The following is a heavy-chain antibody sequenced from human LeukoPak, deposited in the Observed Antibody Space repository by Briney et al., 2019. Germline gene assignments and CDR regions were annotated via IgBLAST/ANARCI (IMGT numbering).Heavy chain of an antibody. Sequence: SETLSLTCTVSGGSISSSSYYWGWIRQPPGKGLEWIGSIYYSGSTYYNPSLKSRVTISVDTSKNQFSLKLSSVTAADTAVYYRARVMVAATVQFCQRGQGTPVTVSS. J-gene: IGHJ4*01. V-gene: IGHV4-39*01. CDR1: GGSISSSSYY. CDR2: IYYSGST. D-gene: IGHD2-15*01. CDR3: ARVMVAATVQFCQ.